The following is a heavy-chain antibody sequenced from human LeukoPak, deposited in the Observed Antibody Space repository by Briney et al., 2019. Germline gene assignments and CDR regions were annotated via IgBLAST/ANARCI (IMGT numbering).Heavy chain of an antibody. CDR3: AKSSLVTPYDY. V-gene: IGHV3-23*01. D-gene: IGHD2-15*01. CDR2: ISGSGGST. Sequence: PGGSLRLSCAASGFTFSSYATSWVRQAPGKGLEWVSSISGSGGSTYYADYVKGRFTISRDNSKNTLDLQMNSLRAEDTAVYYCAKSSLVTPYDYWGQGTLVSVSS. J-gene: IGHJ4*02. CDR1: GFTFSSYA.